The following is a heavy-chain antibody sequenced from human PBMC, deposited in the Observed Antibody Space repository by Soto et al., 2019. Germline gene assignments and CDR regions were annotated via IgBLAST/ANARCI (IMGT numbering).Heavy chain of an antibody. CDR3: AKLGSNRFEY. J-gene: IGHJ4*02. D-gene: IGHD1-26*01. Sequence: GGSLRLSCAASGFTFSIYAMTWVRQAPGKGLEWVSGISGGGGSTYYADSVKGRVAISRDNSKNTVFLQITSLRAEDTAVYFCAKLGSNRFEYWGPGTLVTVSS. V-gene: IGHV3-23*01. CDR2: ISGGGGST. CDR1: GFTFSIYA.